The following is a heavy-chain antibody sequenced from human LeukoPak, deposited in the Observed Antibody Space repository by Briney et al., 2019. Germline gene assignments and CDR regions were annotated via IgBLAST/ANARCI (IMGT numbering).Heavy chain of an antibody. CDR3: ASLTTVTIPWFDP. CDR2: IYYSGST. Sequence: PSETLSLTCTVSGGSISSSSYYWGWIRQPPGKGLEWIGSIYYSGSTYYNPSLKSRVTLSVDTSKNQFSLKLSSVTAADTAVYYCASLTTVTIPWFDPWGQGTLVTVSS. CDR1: GGSISSSSYY. J-gene: IGHJ5*02. V-gene: IGHV4-39*01. D-gene: IGHD4-17*01.